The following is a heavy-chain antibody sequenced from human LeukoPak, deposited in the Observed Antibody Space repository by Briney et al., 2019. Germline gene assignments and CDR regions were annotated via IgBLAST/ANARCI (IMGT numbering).Heavy chain of an antibody. J-gene: IGHJ4*02. CDR1: GFTFSNYG. Sequence: GRSLRLSCAASGFTFSNYGMHWVRQAPGKGLEWVAVIWHDGSNKYYADSVKGRFTSSRDNSKNTLYLQMNSLRAEDTAVYYCANNFGYWGQGTLVTVSS. CDR2: IWHDGSNK. V-gene: IGHV3-33*06. CDR3: ANNFGY.